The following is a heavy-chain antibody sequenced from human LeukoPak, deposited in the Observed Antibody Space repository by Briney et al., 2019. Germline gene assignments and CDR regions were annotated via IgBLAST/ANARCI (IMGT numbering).Heavy chain of an antibody. D-gene: IGHD3/OR15-3a*01. CDR2: IKQDGSEK. CDR3: ARDGAVDDFYYYGMDV. Sequence: GGSLRLSCAASGFTFSSYWMSWVRQAPGKGLEWVANIKQDGSEKYYVDSVKGRFTISGDNAKNSLYLQMSSLRAEDTAVYYCARDGAVDDFYYYGMDVWGQGTTVTVSS. J-gene: IGHJ6*02. CDR1: GFTFSSYW. V-gene: IGHV3-7*01.